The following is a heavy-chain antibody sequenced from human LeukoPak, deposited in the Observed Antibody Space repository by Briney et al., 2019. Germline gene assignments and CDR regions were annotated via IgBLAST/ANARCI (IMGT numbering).Heavy chain of an antibody. CDR2: IYYSGST. CDR3: ARTPDIPKHNWFDP. Sequence: PSETLSLTCTVSGGSISSYYWSWIRQPPGKGLEWIGYIYYSGSTNYNPSLKSRVTISVDTSKNQFSLKLSSVTAADTAVYYCARTPDIPKHNWFDPWGQGTLVTVSS. CDR1: GGSISSYY. V-gene: IGHV4-59*01. D-gene: IGHD3-9*01. J-gene: IGHJ5*02.